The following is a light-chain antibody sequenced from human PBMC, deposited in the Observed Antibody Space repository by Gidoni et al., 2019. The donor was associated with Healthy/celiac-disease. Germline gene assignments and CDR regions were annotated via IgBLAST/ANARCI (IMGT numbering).Light chain of an antibody. CDR1: SSDVGGYNY. V-gene: IGLV2-14*01. J-gene: IGLJ3*02. Sequence: QSALTQPASVSGSPGQSITISCTGTSSDVGGYNYVPWYQQHPGKAPKLMIYDVSNRPSGVSNRFSGSKSGNTASLTISGLQAEDEADYYCSSYTSSSFPLVFGGGTKLTVL. CDR3: SSYTSSSFPLV. CDR2: DVS.